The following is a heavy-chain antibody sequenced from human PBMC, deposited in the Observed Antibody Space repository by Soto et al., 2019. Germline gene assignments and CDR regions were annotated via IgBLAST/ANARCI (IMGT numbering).Heavy chain of an antibody. Sequence: GGSLRLSCTASGFTFGDYAMSWFRQAPGKGLEWVGFIRSKAYGGTTEYAASVKGRFTISRDDSKSIAYLQMNSLKTEDTAVYYCTREGLGYCSGGSCYAFDIWGQGTMVTVSS. V-gene: IGHV3-49*03. CDR3: TREGLGYCSGGSCYAFDI. CDR1: GFTFGDYA. D-gene: IGHD2-15*01. CDR2: IRSKAYGGTT. J-gene: IGHJ3*02.